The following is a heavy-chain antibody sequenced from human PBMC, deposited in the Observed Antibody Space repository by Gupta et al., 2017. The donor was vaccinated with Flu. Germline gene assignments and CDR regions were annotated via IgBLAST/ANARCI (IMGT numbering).Heavy chain of an antibody. D-gene: IGHD7-27*01. CDR1: GFIFSDYY. CDR2: IGLNGGDT. J-gene: IGHJ4*02. Sequence: QVHLVQSGAEVKKPGASVEVSCTTSGFIFSDYYIHWLRQAPGQGPEWVGWIGLNGGDTKSAPAFQGRVTMTGDKSISTEYLEIRRLTSDDTAIEYCAREGADVPGTGFDYWGQGTLVTVSS. V-gene: IGHV1-2*02. CDR3: AREGADVPGTGFDY.